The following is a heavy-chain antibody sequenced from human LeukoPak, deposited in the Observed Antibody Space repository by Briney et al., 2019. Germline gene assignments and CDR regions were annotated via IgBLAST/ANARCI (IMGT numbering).Heavy chain of an antibody. CDR3: ARGKAQWFGELFWFDP. J-gene: IGHJ5*02. V-gene: IGHV1-69*13. Sequence: GASVKVSCKASGGTFSSYAISWVRQAPGQGLEWMRGIIPIFGTANYAQKFQGRVTITADESTSTAYMELSSLRSEDTAVYYCARGKAQWFGELFWFDPWGQGTLVTVSS. CDR1: GGTFSSYA. CDR2: IIPIFGTA. D-gene: IGHD3-10*01.